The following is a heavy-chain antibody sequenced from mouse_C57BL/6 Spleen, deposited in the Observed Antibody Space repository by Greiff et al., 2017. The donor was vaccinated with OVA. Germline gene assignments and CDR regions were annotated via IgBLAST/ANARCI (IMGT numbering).Heavy chain of an antibody. CDR1: GFTFSDYG. Sequence: EVNLVESGGGLVKPGGSLKLSCAASGFTFSDYGMHWVRQAPEKGLEWVAYISSGSSTIYYADTVKGRFTISRDNAKNTLFLQMTSLRSEDTAMYYCARGAIYYYGSTYFDYWGQGTTLTVSS. D-gene: IGHD1-1*01. CDR2: ISSGSSTI. CDR3: ARGAIYYYGSTYFDY. V-gene: IGHV5-17*01. J-gene: IGHJ2*01.